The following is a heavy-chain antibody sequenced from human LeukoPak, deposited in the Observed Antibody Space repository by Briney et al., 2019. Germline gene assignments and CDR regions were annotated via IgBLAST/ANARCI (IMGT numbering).Heavy chain of an antibody. CDR2: ISKDGGFK. J-gene: IGHJ3*02. CDR3: TREEYSSFWSTAGAFDI. V-gene: IGHV3-30*03. D-gene: IGHD6-19*01. Sequence: GGSLRLSRAASGFTFSSYNLHWVRQAPGKGLEWVAVISKDGGFKYYADSVKGRFTISRDNSKNTFYLQMNSLIIEDTAVYYCTREEYSSFWSTAGAFDIWGQGTMVTVSS. CDR1: GFTFSSYN.